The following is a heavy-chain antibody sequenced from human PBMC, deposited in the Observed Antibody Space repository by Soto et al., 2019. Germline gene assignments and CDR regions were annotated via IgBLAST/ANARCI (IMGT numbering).Heavy chain of an antibody. CDR2: IIPIFGTA. D-gene: IGHD1-26*01. CDR1: GGTFSSYS. J-gene: IGHJ4*02. Sequence: QVQLVQSGAEVKKPGSSVKVSCKASGGTFSSYSINWVRQAPGQGLEWMGEIIPIFGTANYAQKFQGRVTITADESTSAAYMELSSLRSEDTAVYYCARDGGRHSGGIDYWGQGTLVTVSS. CDR3: ARDGGRHSGGIDY. V-gene: IGHV1-69*01.